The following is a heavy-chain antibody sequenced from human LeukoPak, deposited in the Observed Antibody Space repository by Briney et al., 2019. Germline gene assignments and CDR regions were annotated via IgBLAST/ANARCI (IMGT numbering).Heavy chain of an antibody. Sequence: GESLTISCKASGFNFTSNWIGWVRQMPGKGLEWMGNIYPGDSDTTYSPSFQGQVTISADKSINTAYLQWSSLKASDTAIYYCARQGNGDVGHFWGQGTLVTVSS. V-gene: IGHV5-51*01. CDR3: ARQGNGDVGHF. D-gene: IGHD1-1*01. CDR2: IYPGDSDT. CDR1: GFNFTSNW. J-gene: IGHJ4*02.